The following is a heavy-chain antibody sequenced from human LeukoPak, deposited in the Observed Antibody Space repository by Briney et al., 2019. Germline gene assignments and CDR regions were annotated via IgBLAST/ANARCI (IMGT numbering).Heavy chain of an antibody. V-gene: IGHV3-30-3*02. CDR2: ISYDGSNK. J-gene: IGHJ4*02. D-gene: IGHD3-22*01. CDR3: AKLPWYRDYYDSNFDY. CDR1: GFTFSSYT. Sequence: GRSLRLSCAASGFTFSSYTMHWVRQAPGKGLEWVAVISYDGSNKYYADSVKGRFTISRDNSKNTLYLQMNSLRAEDTAVYYCAKLPWYRDYYDSNFDYWGQGTLVTVSS.